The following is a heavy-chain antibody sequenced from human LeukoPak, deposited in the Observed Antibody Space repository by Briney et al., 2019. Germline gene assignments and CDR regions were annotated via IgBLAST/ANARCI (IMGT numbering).Heavy chain of an antibody. CDR3: ARGKDTAMGTAFDI. J-gene: IGHJ3*02. D-gene: IGHD5-18*01. CDR2: INHSGST. Sequence: NPSETLSLTCAVYGGSFSGYYWSWIRQPPGKGLEWIGEINHSGSTNYNPSLKRRVTISVDTSKNQFSLKLSSVTAADTAVYYCARGKDTAMGTAFDIWGQGTMVTVSS. V-gene: IGHV4-34*01. CDR1: GGSFSGYY.